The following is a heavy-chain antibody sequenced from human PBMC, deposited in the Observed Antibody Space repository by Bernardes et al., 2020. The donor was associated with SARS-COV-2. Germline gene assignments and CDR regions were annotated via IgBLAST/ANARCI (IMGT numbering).Heavy chain of an antibody. J-gene: IGHJ3*02. Sequence: GSLRLSCAASGFTFSSYGMHWVRQAPGKGPEWVAVISYDGSNKYYADSVKGRFTISRDNSKNTLYLQMNSLRAEDTAVYYCAAMDIVATIYVGDAFDIWGQGTMVTVSS. V-gene: IGHV3-30*03. CDR1: GFTFSSYG. D-gene: IGHD5-12*01. CDR2: ISYDGSNK. CDR3: AAMDIVATIYVGDAFDI.